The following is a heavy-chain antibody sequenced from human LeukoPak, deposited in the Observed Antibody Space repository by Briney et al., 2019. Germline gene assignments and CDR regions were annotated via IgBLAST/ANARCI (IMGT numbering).Heavy chain of an antibody. CDR1: GFTFSNYA. CDR3: ARLSRFGELSYYYMDV. D-gene: IGHD3-10*01. Sequence: PGGSLRLSCATSGFTFSNYAMSWVRQAPGKGLEWFSSISGSGVSAYYADSVKGRFTISRDISKNTLYLQMNSLRAEDTAVYYCARLSRFGELSYYYMDVWGKGTTVTVSS. V-gene: IGHV3-23*01. CDR2: ISGSGVSA. J-gene: IGHJ6*03.